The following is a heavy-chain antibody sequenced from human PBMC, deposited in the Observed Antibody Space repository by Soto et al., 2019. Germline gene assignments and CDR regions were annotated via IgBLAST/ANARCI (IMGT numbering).Heavy chain of an antibody. CDR3: ARGGLMITFGGSPPPDY. V-gene: IGHV4-34*01. CDR2: INHSGST. D-gene: IGHD3-16*01. Sequence: SETLSLTCAVYGGSFSGYYWSWIRQPPGKGLEWIGEINHSGSTNYNPSLKSRVTISVDTSKNQFSLKLSSVTAADTAVYYCARGGLMITFGGSPPPDYWGQGTLVTVSS. CDR1: GGSFSGYY. J-gene: IGHJ4*02.